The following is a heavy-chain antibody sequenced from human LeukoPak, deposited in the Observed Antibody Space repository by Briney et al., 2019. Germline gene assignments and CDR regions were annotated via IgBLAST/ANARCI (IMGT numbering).Heavy chain of an antibody. J-gene: IGHJ6*03. CDR2: INHSGST. D-gene: IGHD3-10*01. CDR3: ARAYGSGAYYNTYYYYYMDV. Sequence: SETLSLTFAVYGGSFSGYYWSWIRQPPGKGLDWIGEINHSGSTNYNPSLESRVTISLDTSKNQFSLTLNSVTAADTAVYYCARAYGSGAYYNTYYYYYMDVWGKGTTVTVSS. CDR1: GGSFSGYY. V-gene: IGHV4-34*01.